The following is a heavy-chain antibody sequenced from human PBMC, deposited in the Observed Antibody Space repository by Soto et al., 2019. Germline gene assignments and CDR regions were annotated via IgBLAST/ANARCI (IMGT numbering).Heavy chain of an antibody. V-gene: IGHV3-74*01. J-gene: IGHJ4*02. D-gene: IGHD2-8*01. Sequence: EVQLVESGGNVLQPGGSLRLSCAASGFISSGYWMHWVRQAPGKGLVWVSRINRDGSRTDYADSVKGRFAVSRDNAKNTVLLQMNSLRADDTAVYYCARGVNGYYYVDYWGQGTLVTVSA. CDR1: GFISSGYW. CDR2: INRDGSRT. CDR3: ARGVNGYYYVDY.